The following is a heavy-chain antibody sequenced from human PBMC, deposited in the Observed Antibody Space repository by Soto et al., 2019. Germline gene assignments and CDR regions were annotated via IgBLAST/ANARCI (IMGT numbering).Heavy chain of an antibody. Sequence: GGSLRLSCAASGFTFSSYAMSWVRQAPGKGLEWVSAISGSGGSTYYADSVKGRFTISRDNSKNTLYLQMNSLRAEDTAVYYCAKVFLEWLLPGYFDYWGQGTLVTVSS. CDR1: GFTFSSYA. V-gene: IGHV3-23*01. D-gene: IGHD3-3*01. CDR2: ISGSGGST. CDR3: AKVFLEWLLPGYFDY. J-gene: IGHJ4*02.